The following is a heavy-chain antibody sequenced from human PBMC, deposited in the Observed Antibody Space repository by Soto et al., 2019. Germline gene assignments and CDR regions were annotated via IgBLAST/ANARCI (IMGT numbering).Heavy chain of an antibody. CDR1: GYTFTSYA. Sequence: ASVKVSCKASGYTFTSYAMHWVRQAPGQRLEWMGWINAGNGNTKYSQKFQGRVTITRDTSASTAYMELSSLRSEDTAVYYCAREIAVAGYYYGMDVWGQGTTVTVSS. CDR3: AREIAVAGYYYGMDV. CDR2: INAGNGNT. D-gene: IGHD6-19*01. V-gene: IGHV1-3*01. J-gene: IGHJ6*02.